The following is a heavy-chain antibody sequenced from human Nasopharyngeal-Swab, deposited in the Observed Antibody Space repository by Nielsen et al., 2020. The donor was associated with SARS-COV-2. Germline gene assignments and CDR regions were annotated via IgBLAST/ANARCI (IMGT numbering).Heavy chain of an antibody. CDR2: ISGSSRSM. J-gene: IGHJ6*03. CDR1: GFSLTTYV. Sequence: GGSLRLSCTASGFSLTTYVMNWVRQAPGKGLEWVSFISGSSRSMYYADSVKGRFTISRDNSKNTLYLQMNSLRAEDTAVYYCAGAGPRAYYYYMDVWGKGTTVTVSS. V-gene: IGHV3-21*04. CDR3: AGAGPRAYYYYMDV.